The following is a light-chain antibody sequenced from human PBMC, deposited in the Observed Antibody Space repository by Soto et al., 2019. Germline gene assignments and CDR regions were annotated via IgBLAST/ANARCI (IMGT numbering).Light chain of an antibody. J-gene: IGKJ3*01. Sequence: EIVLTQSPATLSLSPGERATLSCRASQSVSRYLAWYQQKPGQAPRLLIYDASYTATGIPARFSGSGPGTDFTLTISGLETEDFADYYCQQRSNWPIFTFGPGNKVDIK. V-gene: IGKV3-11*01. CDR3: QQRSNWPIFT. CDR2: DAS. CDR1: QSVSRY.